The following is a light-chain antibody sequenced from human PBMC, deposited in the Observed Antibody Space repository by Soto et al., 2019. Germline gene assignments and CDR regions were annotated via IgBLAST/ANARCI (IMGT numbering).Light chain of an antibody. CDR3: QQYINRST. Sequence: DIQMPQSPSTLSASVGDRVTITCRASQSISSWLAWYQKKPGKAPKLLIYKSSSLESGVPSRFSGSGSGTDFTLTISSLHPDDFATYYCQQYINRSTFGKGTKVEIK. CDR1: QSISSW. V-gene: IGKV1-5*03. J-gene: IGKJ1*01. CDR2: KSS.